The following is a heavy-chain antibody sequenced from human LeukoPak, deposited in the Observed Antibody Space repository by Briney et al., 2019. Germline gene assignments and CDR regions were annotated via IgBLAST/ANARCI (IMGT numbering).Heavy chain of an antibody. Sequence: SETLSLTCTVSGGSISSGVYYWNWVRQHPWKGLEWIGCIHPSGSTYYSPSLMRRVTISVDTPKNQFSLNLNSVTAADTAVYYCARGVDRSKVHYWGQGALVTVSS. J-gene: IGHJ4*02. CDR1: GGSISSGVYY. CDR3: ARGVDRSKVHY. CDR2: IHPSGST. V-gene: IGHV4-31*03. D-gene: IGHD5-18*01.